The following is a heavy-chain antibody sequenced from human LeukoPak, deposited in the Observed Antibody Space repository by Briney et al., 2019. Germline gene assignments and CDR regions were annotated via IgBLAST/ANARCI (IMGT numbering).Heavy chain of an antibody. CDR2: IYYSGST. D-gene: IGHD6-13*01. J-gene: IGHJ6*03. CDR1: GGSIGSSSYY. CDR3: AGLGIAAPRSYYYYYYMDV. Sequence: SETLSLTCTVSGGSIGSSSYYWGWIRQPPGKGLAWIGSIYYSGSTYYNPSLKSRVTISVDKSKNQFSLKLSSVTAADTAVYYCAGLGIAAPRSYYYYYYMDVWGKGTTVTVSS. V-gene: IGHV4-39*07.